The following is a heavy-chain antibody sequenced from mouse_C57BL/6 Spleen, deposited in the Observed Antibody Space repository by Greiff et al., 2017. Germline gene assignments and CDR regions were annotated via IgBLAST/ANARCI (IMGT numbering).Heavy chain of an antibody. D-gene: IGHD1-1*01. V-gene: IGHV1-53*01. CDR1: GYTFTSYW. J-gene: IGHJ4*01. Sequence: QVQLQQPGTELVKPGASVKLSCKASGYTFTSYWMHWVKQRPGQGLEWIGNINPSNGGTNYNEKFKSKATLTVDKSSSTAYMQLSSLTSEDSAVYYCAGGGTITTVVAGAMDYWGQGTSVTVAS. CDR3: AGGGTITTVVAGAMDY. CDR2: INPSNGGT.